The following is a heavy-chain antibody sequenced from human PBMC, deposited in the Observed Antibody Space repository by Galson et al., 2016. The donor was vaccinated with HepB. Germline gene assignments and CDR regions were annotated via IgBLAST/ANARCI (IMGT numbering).Heavy chain of an antibody. CDR3: ARVSTLAFYAFDI. D-gene: IGHD2/OR15-2a*01. J-gene: IGHJ3*02. CDR2: IYSGSTT. CDR1: GFTVSSNY. Sequence: SLRLSCAASGFTVSSNYITWVRQASGKGLEWVSVIYSGSTTYYADSVKGRFTISRNNSKNTLYLQMNSLRAEETAVYYCARVSTLAFYAFDIWGQGTTVTVSS. V-gene: IGHV3-53*04.